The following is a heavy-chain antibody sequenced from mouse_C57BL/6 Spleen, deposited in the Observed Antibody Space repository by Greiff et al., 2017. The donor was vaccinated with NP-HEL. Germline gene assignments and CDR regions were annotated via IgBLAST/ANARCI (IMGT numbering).Heavy chain of an antibody. CDR2: INPGSGGT. CDR1: GYAFTNYL. J-gene: IGHJ2*01. V-gene: IGHV1-54*01. CDR3: ARSKDYGKDY. Sequence: QVQLQQSGAELVRPGTSVKVSCKASGYAFTNYLIEWVKQRPGQGLEWIGVINPGSGGTNYNEKFKGKATLTADKSSSTAYKQLSSLTSEDSAVYFCARSKDYGKDYWGQGTTLTVSS. D-gene: IGHD1-1*01.